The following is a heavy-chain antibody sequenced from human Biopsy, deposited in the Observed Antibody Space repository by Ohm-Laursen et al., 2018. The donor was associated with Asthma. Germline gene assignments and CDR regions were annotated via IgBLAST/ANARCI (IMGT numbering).Heavy chain of an antibody. Sequence: GSLRLSCTATGFTFSDYYMSWIRQAPGKGLEWISYINGKSNSIEYADSVKGRFTISRDNAKNSLYLQMNSLRAEGTAVYYCARDSYSSGLYDDFESWGQGTLVTVSS. CDR2: INGKSNSI. CDR3: ARDSYSSGLYDDFES. V-gene: IGHV3-11*01. D-gene: IGHD6-19*01. CDR1: GFTFSDYY. J-gene: IGHJ4*02.